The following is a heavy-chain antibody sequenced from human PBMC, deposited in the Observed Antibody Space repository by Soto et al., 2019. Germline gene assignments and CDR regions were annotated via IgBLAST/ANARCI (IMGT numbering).Heavy chain of an antibody. V-gene: IGHV4-39*01. D-gene: IGHD6-13*01. CDR3: ARHRDSSSWYYFDY. J-gene: IGHJ4*02. Sequence: QLQLQESGPGLVKPSETLSLTCTVSGGSISSSSYYWGLIRQPPGKGLEWIGSIYYSGSTYYNPSLKSRVTISVDTSKNQFSLKLSSVTAADTAVYYCARHRDSSSWYYFDYWGQGTLVTVSS. CDR1: GGSISSSSYY. CDR2: IYYSGST.